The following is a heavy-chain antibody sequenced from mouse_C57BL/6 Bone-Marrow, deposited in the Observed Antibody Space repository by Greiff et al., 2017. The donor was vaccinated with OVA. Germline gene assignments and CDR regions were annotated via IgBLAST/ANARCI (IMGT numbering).Heavy chain of an antibody. CDR1: GFSLTSYG. CDR2: LWSGGST. D-gene: IGHD3-1*01. Sequence: VQLQQSGPGLVQPSQSLSITCTVSGFSLTSYGVHWVRQSPGKGLEWLGVLWSGGSTDYNAAIIYRLSISKDNSKSQLFFKMNSLQADVTAIYYCARNIWGFFDYWGQGTTRTVSS. V-gene: IGHV2-2*01. J-gene: IGHJ2*01. CDR3: ARNIWGFFDY.